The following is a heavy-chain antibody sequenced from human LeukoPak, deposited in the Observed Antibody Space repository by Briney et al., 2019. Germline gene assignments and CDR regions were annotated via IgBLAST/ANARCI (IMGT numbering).Heavy chain of an antibody. D-gene: IGHD5-12*01. V-gene: IGHV3-64*01. CDR3: ARGGTWIYFDY. CDR1: GFTFSSYA. CDR2: ISSNGGST. Sequence: GGSLRLSCAASGFTFSSYAMHWVRQAPGKGLKYVSAISSNGGSTYYANSVKGRFTISRDNSKNTLYLQMGSLRAEDMAVYYCARGGTWIYFDYWGQGTLVTVSS. J-gene: IGHJ4*02.